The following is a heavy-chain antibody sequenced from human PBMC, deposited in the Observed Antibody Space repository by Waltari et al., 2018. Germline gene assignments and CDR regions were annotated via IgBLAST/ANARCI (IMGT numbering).Heavy chain of an antibody. D-gene: IGHD3-9*01. J-gene: IGHJ5*02. Sequence: QLQLQESGPGLVKPSEPLSLTCTVSGGSIRRERSYWGWIRQPPGKGLEWIGITSYSGSTYYNPSLKSRVTISVDTSKNQFSLKLSSVTAADTAVYYCARLSYHIVTGYGWFDPWGLGTLVTVSS. CDR1: GGSIRRERSY. V-gene: IGHV4-39*01. CDR2: TSYSGST. CDR3: ARLSYHIVTGYGWFDP.